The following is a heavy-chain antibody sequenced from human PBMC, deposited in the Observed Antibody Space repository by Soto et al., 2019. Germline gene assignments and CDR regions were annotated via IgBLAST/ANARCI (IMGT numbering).Heavy chain of an antibody. D-gene: IGHD5-18*01. CDR3: AKDLRFSYGHNWFDP. CDR1: GFTFSSYA. Sequence: PGGSLRLSCAASGFTFSSYAMSWVRQAPGKGLEWVSAISGSGGSTYYADSVKGRFTISRDNSKNTLYLQMNSLRAEDTAVYYCAKDLRFSYGHNWFDPWGQGTLVTAPQ. V-gene: IGHV3-23*01. J-gene: IGHJ5*02. CDR2: ISGSGGST.